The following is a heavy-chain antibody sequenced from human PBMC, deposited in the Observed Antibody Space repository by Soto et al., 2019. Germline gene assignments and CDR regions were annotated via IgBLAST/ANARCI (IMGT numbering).Heavy chain of an antibody. V-gene: IGHV3-48*01. CDR1: GFTFSSYS. Sequence: GGSLRLSCAASGFTFSSYSMNWVRQAPGKGLEWVSYISSSSSTIYYADSVKGRFTISRDNAKNSLYLQMNSLRAEDTAVYYCARLSVTTGSYYYYYYMDVWGKGTTVTVSS. J-gene: IGHJ6*03. D-gene: IGHD4-17*01. CDR2: ISSSSSTI. CDR3: ARLSVTTGSYYYYYYMDV.